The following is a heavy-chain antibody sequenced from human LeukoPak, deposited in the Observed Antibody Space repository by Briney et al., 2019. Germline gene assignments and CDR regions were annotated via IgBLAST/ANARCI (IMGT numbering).Heavy chain of an antibody. CDR3: ARDRARYYGSASFDP. V-gene: IGHV1-2*02. CDR2: INPNSGGT. CDR1: GYTFTGYY. Sequence: ASVKVSCKASGYTFTGYYMHWVRQAPGQGLEWMGWINPNSGGTNYAQKFQGRVTMTRDTSISTAYMKLSRLRSDDTAVYYCARDRARYYGSASFDPWGQGTLVTVSS. J-gene: IGHJ5*02. D-gene: IGHD3-10*01.